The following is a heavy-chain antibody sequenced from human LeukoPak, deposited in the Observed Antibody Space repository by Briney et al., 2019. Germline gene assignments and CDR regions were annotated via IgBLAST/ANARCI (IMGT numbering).Heavy chain of an antibody. J-gene: IGHJ6*04. CDR3: ARDYENFGVATPATMDV. D-gene: IGHD3-3*01. CDR2: ISNDGSST. CDR1: GFTFSSYW. Sequence: GGSLRLSCAASGFTFSSYWMHWVRQAPGKGLVWVSRISNDGSSTAYADSVKGRFTISRDNAKNMMYLQMNSLRGEDTAVYYCARDYENFGVATPATMDVWGKGTTVTVSS. V-gene: IGHV3-74*01.